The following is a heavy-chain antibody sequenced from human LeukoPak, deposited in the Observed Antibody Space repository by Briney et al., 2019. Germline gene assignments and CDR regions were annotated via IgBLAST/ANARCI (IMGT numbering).Heavy chain of an antibody. J-gene: IGHJ4*02. CDR3: AKGPRAVYCTNGVCYTALDY. CDR1: GFTFSSYA. CDR2: ISGSGGST. Sequence: LSGGSLRLSCAASGFTFSSYAMSWVRQAPGKGLEWVSAISGSGGSTYYADSVKGRFTISRDNSKNTLYLQMNSLRAEDTAVYYCAKGPRAVYCTNGVCYTALDYWGQGTLVTVSS. V-gene: IGHV3-23*01. D-gene: IGHD2-8*01.